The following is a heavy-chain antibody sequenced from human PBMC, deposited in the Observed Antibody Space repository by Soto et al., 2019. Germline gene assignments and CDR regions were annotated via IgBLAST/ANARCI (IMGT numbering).Heavy chain of an antibody. CDR1: GYTFTSYG. J-gene: IGHJ4*02. CDR2: ISAYNGNT. Sequence: ASVKVSCKASGYTFTSYGISWVRQAPGQGLEWMGWISAYNGNTNYAQKLQGRVTMTTDTSTSTAYMELRSLRSDDTAVYYCARDLDGRTGTTRHYFDYWGQGTLVTVSS. D-gene: IGHD1-7*01. CDR3: ARDLDGRTGTTRHYFDY. V-gene: IGHV1-18*01.